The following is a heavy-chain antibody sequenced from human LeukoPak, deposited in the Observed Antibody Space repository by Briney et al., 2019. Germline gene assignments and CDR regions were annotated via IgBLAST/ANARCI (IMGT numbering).Heavy chain of an antibody. Sequence: SETLSLTCTVSGGSISSNSYYWGWIRQPPGKGLEWIGSIYYSGSTYYKSSLKSRVTMSVDTSRNQFSLKLNSVTAADTAVYFCATLVSTRYYFDYWGQGTLVTVSS. D-gene: IGHD5/OR15-5a*01. CDR2: IYYSGST. CDR1: GGSISSNSYY. J-gene: IGHJ4*02. CDR3: ATLVSTRYYFDY. V-gene: IGHV4-39*01.